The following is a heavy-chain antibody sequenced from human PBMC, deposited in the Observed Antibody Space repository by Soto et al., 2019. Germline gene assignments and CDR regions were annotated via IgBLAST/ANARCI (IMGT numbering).Heavy chain of an antibody. V-gene: IGHV5-51*01. J-gene: IGHJ6*02. D-gene: IGHD2-15*01. CDR1: GYNFSNYW. Sequence: GESLKISCKGSGYNFSNYWIIWVRQMPGKGLEWMGIIYPGDSDTRYSPSFRGQVTISADKSISTAYLQWSSLKASDTAVYYCARQPLGYCSGGSCPKDYYGMDVWGQGTTVTVSS. CDR3: ARQPLGYCSGGSCPKDYYGMDV. CDR2: IYPGDSDT.